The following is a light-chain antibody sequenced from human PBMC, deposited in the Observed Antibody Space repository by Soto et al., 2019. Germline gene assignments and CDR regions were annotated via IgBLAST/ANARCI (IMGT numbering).Light chain of an antibody. CDR3: QEYSSYWT. CDR1: QSINSR. CDR2: DVS. Sequence: DIQMTQSPSTLSASAGDRVTITCRASQSINSRLAWYQQKPGKAPKLLIYDVSNLESGVPSRFSGSGSGTEFTLIISSLQSDDFATYYCQEYSSYWTFSQGTKVDIK. J-gene: IGKJ1*01. V-gene: IGKV1-5*01.